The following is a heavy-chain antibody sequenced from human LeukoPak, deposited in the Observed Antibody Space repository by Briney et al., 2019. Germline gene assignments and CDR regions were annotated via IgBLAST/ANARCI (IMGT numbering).Heavy chain of an antibody. CDR2: ISSSSSYI. V-gene: IGHV3-21*01. Sequence: GGSLRLSCAAAGFTFSSYSMNWVRQAPGKGLEWVSSISSSSSYIYYADSVKGRLTISRDNAKNSLYLQMNSLRAEDTAVYYCARARDYYDSSGLDYWGQGTLVTVSS. CDR3: ARARDYYDSSGLDY. J-gene: IGHJ4*02. D-gene: IGHD3-22*01. CDR1: GFTFSSYS.